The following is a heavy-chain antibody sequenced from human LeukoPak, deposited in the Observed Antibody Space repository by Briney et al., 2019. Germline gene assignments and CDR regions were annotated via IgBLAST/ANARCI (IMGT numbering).Heavy chain of an antibody. J-gene: IGHJ4*02. CDR1: GFTFSSYA. CDR3: AKDRGLYSSGWNPEGYFDY. CDR2: ISGSGGST. V-gene: IGHV3-23*01. D-gene: IGHD6-19*01. Sequence: PGGSLRLSCAASGFTFSSYAMSWVRQAPGKGLEWVSAISGSGGSTYYADSVKGRFTISRDNSKNTLYLQMNSLRAEDTAVYYCAKDRGLYSSGWNPEGYFDYWGQGTLVTVSS.